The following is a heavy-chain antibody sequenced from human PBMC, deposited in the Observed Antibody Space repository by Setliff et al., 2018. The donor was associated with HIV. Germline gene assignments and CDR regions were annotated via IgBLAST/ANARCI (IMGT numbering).Heavy chain of an antibody. J-gene: IGHJ4*02. D-gene: IGHD4-17*01. Sequence: PGGSLRLSCAASGVTFSQYWMTWVRQAPGKGLEWVANIKRDGSEIYYVDSVKGRFSISRDNAKNSLYLQMNSLRAEDTAVYYCARDNGGQAWDYWGPGTLVTVSS. CDR3: ARDNGGQAWDY. CDR1: GVTFSQYW. V-gene: IGHV3-7*03. CDR2: IKRDGSEI.